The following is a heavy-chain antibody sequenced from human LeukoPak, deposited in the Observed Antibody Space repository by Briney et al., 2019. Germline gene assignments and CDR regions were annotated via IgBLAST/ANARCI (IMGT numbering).Heavy chain of an antibody. CDR3: AKESIGYSSGCLDY. Sequence: GGSLRLSCAASGFTFSSYRMNWVRQAPGKGLEWVSYISSSSRTIYYADSVKGRFTISRDDSKNTLYLQMNSLRAEDTAVYYCAKESIGYSSGCLDYWGQGTLVTVSS. CDR2: ISSSSRTI. CDR1: GFTFSSYR. J-gene: IGHJ4*02. D-gene: IGHD6-19*01. V-gene: IGHV3-48*01.